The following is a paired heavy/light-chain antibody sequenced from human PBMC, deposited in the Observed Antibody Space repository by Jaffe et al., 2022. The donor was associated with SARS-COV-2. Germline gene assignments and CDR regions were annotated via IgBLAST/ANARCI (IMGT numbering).Heavy chain of an antibody. CDR2: IKHDGGER. V-gene: IGHV3-7*01. CDR3: SRDLRMLRGPHDAFHI. CDR1: GFTFSYYW. Sequence: EVQLVESGGGLVQPGESLRLSCAASGFTFSYYWMSWVRQAPGKGLEWVANIKHDGGERYYVDSVKGRFTISRDNAKNSLYLQMSSLRAEDTAVYYCSRDLRMLRGPHDAFHIWGQGTMVTVSS. J-gene: IGHJ3*02. D-gene: IGHD3-10*01.
Light chain of an antibody. CDR1: SSDVGGYTY. V-gene: IGLV2-14*03. Sequence: QSALTQPASVSGSPGQSITISCTGTSSDVGGYTYVSWYQHHPGKAPKLMIYDVSNRPSGVSNRFSGSKSGNTASLTISGLQAEDEADYYCSSYTSNNIRVFGGGTKLTVL. CDR3: SSYTSNNIRV. CDR2: DVS. J-gene: IGLJ2*01.